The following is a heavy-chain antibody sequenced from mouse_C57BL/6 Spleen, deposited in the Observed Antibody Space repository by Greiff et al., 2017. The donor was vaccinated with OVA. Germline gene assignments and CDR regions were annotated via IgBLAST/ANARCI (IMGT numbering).Heavy chain of an antibody. CDR2: IYPGSGST. CDR1: GYTFTSYW. Sequence: QVQLQQSGAELVKPGASVKMSCKASGYTFTSYWITWVKQRPGQGLEWIGDIYPGSGSTNYNEKFKSKATLTVDTSSSTAYMQLSSLTSEDSAVYYCAIYYGSNSWFAYWGQGTLVTVSA. CDR3: AIYYGSNSWFAY. J-gene: IGHJ3*01. V-gene: IGHV1-55*01. D-gene: IGHD1-1*01.